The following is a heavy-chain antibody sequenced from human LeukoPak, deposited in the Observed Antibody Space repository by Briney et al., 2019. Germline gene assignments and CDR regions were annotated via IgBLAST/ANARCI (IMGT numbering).Heavy chain of an antibody. Sequence: PGGSLRLSRAASGFTFSSYAMSWVRQAPGKGLEWVSAISGSGGSTYYADSVKGRFTISRDNSKNTLYLQMNSLRAEDTAVYYCAKDRRVVVINTIDYWGQGTLVTVSS. J-gene: IGHJ4*02. D-gene: IGHD3-22*01. CDR2: ISGSGGST. V-gene: IGHV3-23*01. CDR3: AKDRRVVVINTIDY. CDR1: GFTFSSYA.